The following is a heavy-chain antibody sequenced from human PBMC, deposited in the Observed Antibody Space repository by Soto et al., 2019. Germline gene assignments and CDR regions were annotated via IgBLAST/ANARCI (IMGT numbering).Heavy chain of an antibody. CDR2: IIPILGIA. CDR1: GGTFSSYT. V-gene: IGHV1-69*02. J-gene: IGHJ4*02. Sequence: QVQLVQSGAEVKKPGSSVKVSCKASGGTFSSYTISWVRQAPGQGLEWMGRIIPILGIANYAQKFQGRVTITPDKSTSTAYMELSSLRSEDTAVYYWARSQREKYYFDYWGQGTLVTVSS. CDR3: ARSQREKYYFDY.